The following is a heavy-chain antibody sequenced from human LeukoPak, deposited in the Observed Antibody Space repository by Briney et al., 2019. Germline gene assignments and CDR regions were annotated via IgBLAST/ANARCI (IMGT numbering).Heavy chain of an antibody. D-gene: IGHD4-17*01. CDR1: GYTFKTYA. Sequence: ASVKVSCKSSGYTFKTYAINWPRQAPGQGLEWVGWINPSNGNPTYAQGFTGRFVFSLDTSVSTAFLHISSLQIEDTAVYYCARDTPDGRVTKFDYWGQGTLVTVSS. CDR3: ARDTPDGRVTKFDY. CDR2: INPSNGNP. J-gene: IGHJ4*02. V-gene: IGHV7-4-1*02.